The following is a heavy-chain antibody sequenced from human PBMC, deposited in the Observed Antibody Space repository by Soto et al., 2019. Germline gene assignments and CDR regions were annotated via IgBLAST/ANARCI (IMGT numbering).Heavy chain of an antibody. CDR1: GYTFTSYA. D-gene: IGHD3-10*01. CDR2: INAGNGNT. V-gene: IGHV1-3*01. CDR3: AWLCLWFGPSDAFGI. Sequence: GASVKVSCKASGYTFTSYAMHWVRQAPGQRLEWMGWINAGNGNTKYSQKFQGRVTITRDTSASTAYMELSSLRSEDTAVYYCAWLCLWFGPSDAFGIWGQGTMVTVSS. J-gene: IGHJ3*02.